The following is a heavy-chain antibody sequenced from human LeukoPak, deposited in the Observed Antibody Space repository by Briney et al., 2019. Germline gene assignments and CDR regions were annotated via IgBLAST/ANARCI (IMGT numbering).Heavy chain of an antibody. CDR1: GYSFTSYW. D-gene: IGHD1-26*01. J-gene: IGHJ4*02. CDR2: IYPGDSDT. Sequence: GESLKISCKGSGYSFTSYWIGWVRQMPGKGPGWLGIIYPGDSDTRYSPSFQGQVTISADKSISTAYLQWSSLKASDTAMYYCARRRDLYSGSYYPFDYWGQGTLVTVSS. V-gene: IGHV5-51*01. CDR3: ARRRDLYSGSYYPFDY.